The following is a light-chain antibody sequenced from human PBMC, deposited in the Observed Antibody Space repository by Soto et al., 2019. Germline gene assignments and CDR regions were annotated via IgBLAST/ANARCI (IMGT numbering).Light chain of an antibody. J-gene: IGKJ3*01. CDR1: QSISSY. CDR2: DAS. V-gene: IGKV1-5*01. CDR3: QHYNTYSKT. Sequence: DIQMTQSPSSLSASVGDIVTITCRASQSISSYLNWYQQKPGKAPNLLIYDASILASGVPSRFSGGGFGTEFTLNISSLQPDDSAIYYCQHYNTYSKTFGPGTKVDIK.